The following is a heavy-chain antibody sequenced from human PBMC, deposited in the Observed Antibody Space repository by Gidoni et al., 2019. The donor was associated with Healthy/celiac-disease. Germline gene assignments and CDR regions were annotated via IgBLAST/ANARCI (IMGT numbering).Heavy chain of an antibody. CDR3: ARFSSSDFDY. J-gene: IGHJ4*02. D-gene: IGHD6-6*01. V-gene: IGHV4-59*01. CDR2: IYYSGST. CDR1: GGSISSYY. Sequence: QVQLQESGPGLVKPSETLSLTCTVSGGSISSYYWSWIRQPPGKGLEWIGYIYYSGSTNYNPSLKSRVTISVDTSKNQFSLKLSSVTAADTAVYYCARFSSSDFDYWGQGTLVTVSS.